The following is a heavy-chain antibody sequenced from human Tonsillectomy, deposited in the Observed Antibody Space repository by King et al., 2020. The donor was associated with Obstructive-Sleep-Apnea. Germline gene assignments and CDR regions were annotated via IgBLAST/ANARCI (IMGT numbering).Heavy chain of an antibody. CDR3: ARDWGTMIRGRLDY. J-gene: IGHJ4*02. D-gene: IGHD3-10*01. Sequence: IQLVQSGGGVAQPGRSLRISCTASGFNFVAYIVHWVRQAPGKGLEWVAVIWSDGTTKYYADSVKGRFTISRDNSKNILYLQMDSLRVDDTAVYYCARDWGTMIRGRLDYWGQGTLVTVSS. V-gene: IGHV3-33*01. CDR2: IWSDGTTK. CDR1: GFNFVAYI.